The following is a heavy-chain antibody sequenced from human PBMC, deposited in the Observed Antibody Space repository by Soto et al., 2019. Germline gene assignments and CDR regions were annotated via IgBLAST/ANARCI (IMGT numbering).Heavy chain of an antibody. CDR3: ARIKWGLNYYNGMDV. CDR2: INPKTAAT. J-gene: IGHJ6*02. Sequence: QVQLVQSGAEVKKSGASVKVSCKPSGYSFSDYFIQWVRQAPGQGLEWVAWINPKTAATNYAKKFQGRVSLTWDTSSTTTYMELTRLRPDDTAVYYCARIKWGLNYYNGMDVWVQGTTVIFSS. CDR1: GYSFSDYF. V-gene: IGHV1-2*02. D-gene: IGHD1-26*01.